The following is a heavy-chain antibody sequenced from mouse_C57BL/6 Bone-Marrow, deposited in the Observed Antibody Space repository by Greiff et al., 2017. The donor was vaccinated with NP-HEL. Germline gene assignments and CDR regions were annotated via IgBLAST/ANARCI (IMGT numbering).Heavy chain of an antibody. CDR3: ARHYGTRYFDY. V-gene: IGHV1-64*01. CDR2: IHPTSGST. J-gene: IGHJ2*01. Sequence: QVQLQQPGAELVKPGASVKLSCKASGYTFTSYWMHWVKQRPGQGLEWIGMIHPTSGSTNYNEKFKSKATLTVDKSSSTAYMQLSSLTSEDSAVYYCARHYGTRYFDYWGQGTTLTVSS. CDR1: GYTFTSYW. D-gene: IGHD1-1*01.